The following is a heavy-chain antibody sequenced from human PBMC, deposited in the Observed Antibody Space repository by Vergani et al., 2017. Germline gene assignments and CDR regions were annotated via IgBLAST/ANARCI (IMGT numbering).Heavy chain of an antibody. Sequence: QVQLVQSGAEVKKPGASVKVSCKTSGYTFTGYYMYWVRQAPGQGLEWMGWINPNSGDTHYAQKFQGRVTMTRDTSISTAYMELSRLRSDDTAVYYCARALYCSSISCSWFDPWGQGTLVTVSS. CDR2: INPNSGDT. CDR3: ARALYCSSISCSWFDP. CDR1: GYTFTGYY. D-gene: IGHD2-2*01. V-gene: IGHV1-2*02. J-gene: IGHJ5*02.